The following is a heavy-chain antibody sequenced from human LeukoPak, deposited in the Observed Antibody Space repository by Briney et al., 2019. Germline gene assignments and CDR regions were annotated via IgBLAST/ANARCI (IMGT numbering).Heavy chain of an antibody. CDR2: IYYSGST. Sequence: PSETLSLTCTVSGGSISSYYWSWIRQPPGKGLEWIGYIYYSGSTNYNPSLKSRVTISVDTSKNQFSLKLSSVTAADTAVYYCARGPFMITFGGVIVIPHFDYWGQGTLVTVSS. D-gene: IGHD3-16*02. J-gene: IGHJ4*02. CDR1: GGSISSYY. V-gene: IGHV4-59*01. CDR3: ARGPFMITFGGVIVIPHFDY.